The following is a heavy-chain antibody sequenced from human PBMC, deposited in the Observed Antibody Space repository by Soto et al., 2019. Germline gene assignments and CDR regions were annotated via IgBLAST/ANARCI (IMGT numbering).Heavy chain of an antibody. V-gene: IGHV1-18*01. CDR3: ARDRSTNPLHSYYHLVMGV. J-gene: IGHJ6*02. CDR1: GYTFTSYG. CDR2: ISAYNGNT. Sequence: QVQLVQSGAEVKKPGASVKVSCKASGYTFTSYGISWVRQAPGQGLEWMGWISAYNGNTNYAQKLHGRVHMTTDTATSTAYKELSSLRSDDTAVYYCARDRSTNPLHSYYHLVMGVWGQGTTVTVSS.